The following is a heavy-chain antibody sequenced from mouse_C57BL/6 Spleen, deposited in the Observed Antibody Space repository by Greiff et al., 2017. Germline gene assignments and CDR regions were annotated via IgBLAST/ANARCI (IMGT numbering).Heavy chain of an antibody. J-gene: IGHJ4*01. CDR2: IDPEDGDT. D-gene: IGHD2-5*01. Sequence: VQLQQSGAELVRPGASVKLSCTASGFNIKDYYMHWVKQRPEQGLEWIGRIDPEDGDTEYAPEFQGKATLSADTSSNTAYLQLRSLTSEDTAVYYCTAYYSNYGAMDYRNQGTSVTVSS. V-gene: IGHV14-1*01. CDR1: GFNIKDYY. CDR3: TAYYSNYGAMDY.